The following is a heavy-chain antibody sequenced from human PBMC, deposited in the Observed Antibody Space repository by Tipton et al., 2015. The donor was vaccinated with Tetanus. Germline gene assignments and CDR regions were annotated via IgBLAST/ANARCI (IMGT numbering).Heavy chain of an antibody. CDR2: IAGTVGST. CDR1: GFTFDSYA. J-gene: IGHJ4*02. CDR3: AKAKSWINLWFGDY. V-gene: IGHV3-23*01. Sequence: SLRLSCAASGFTFDSYAMTWVRQAPGKGLEWVSGIAGTVGSTYYADSVRGRFTVSRDNSKNTLYLQMNNLRAEDTAVYFCAKAKSWINLWFGDYWGQGVLVIVSP. D-gene: IGHD3-10*01.